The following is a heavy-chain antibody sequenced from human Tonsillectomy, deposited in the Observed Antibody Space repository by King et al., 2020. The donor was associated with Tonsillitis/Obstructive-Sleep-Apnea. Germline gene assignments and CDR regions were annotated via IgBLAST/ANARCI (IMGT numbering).Heavy chain of an antibody. J-gene: IGHJ6*02. V-gene: IGHV4-34*01. CDR3: VRGRITIFGVVINYYYGMDV. D-gene: IGHD3-3*01. Sequence: VQLQQWGAGLLKPSETLSLTCAVYGGSFSGYYWSWIRQPPGKGLEWIGEINHSGSTNYNPSLKSRVTISVDTSKNQFSLKLSSVTAADTAVYYCVRGRITIFGVVINYYYGMDVWGQGTTVTVSS. CDR2: INHSGST. CDR1: GGSFSGYY.